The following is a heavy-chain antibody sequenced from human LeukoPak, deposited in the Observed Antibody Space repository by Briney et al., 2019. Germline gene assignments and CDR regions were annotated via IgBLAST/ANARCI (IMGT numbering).Heavy chain of an antibody. J-gene: IGHJ5*02. CDR3: ARDHYYDGRGRFDP. D-gene: IGHD3-16*01. CDR2: VYFDGGT. Sequence: SETLSLTCSVSGGSVTSGIYHWGWIRQPPGKGLEWIGSVYFDGGTHYNPSLQSRVTVSIDTSKNQFSLRLSSVTAADTALHYCARDHYYDGRGRFDPWGQGTLVTVSS. V-gene: IGHV4-39*07. CDR1: GGSVTSGIYH.